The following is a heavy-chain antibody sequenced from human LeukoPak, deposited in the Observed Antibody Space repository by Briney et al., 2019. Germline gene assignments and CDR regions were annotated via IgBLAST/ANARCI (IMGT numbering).Heavy chain of an antibody. CDR1: GFTFSNYW. CDR3: ARVSNGNNFDY. CDR2: IKQDGSEK. Sequence: GGSLRLSCAASGFTFSNYWMTWVRQAPGKGLEWVTNIKQDGSEKYYVDSVKGRFTVSRDNAKNSLYLQMNSLRADDTSVYYCARVSNGNNFDYWGQGTLVTVSS. J-gene: IGHJ4*02. V-gene: IGHV3-7*01.